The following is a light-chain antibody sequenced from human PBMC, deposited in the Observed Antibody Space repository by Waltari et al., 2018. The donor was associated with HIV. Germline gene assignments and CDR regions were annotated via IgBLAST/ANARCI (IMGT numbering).Light chain of an antibody. CDR1: PSDMVLYNY. J-gene: IGLJ1*01. CDR2: DVN. V-gene: IGLV2-14*03. Sequence: QSALSQPASVSASPGQSVAIPCSGSPSDMVLYNYHPWYQQHPDRAPTLILFDVNNRPSGISDRFSGSKSGTTASLTISTVRTDDEADYYCASYTGNSTGVFGTGTKLSVL. CDR3: ASYTGNSTGV.